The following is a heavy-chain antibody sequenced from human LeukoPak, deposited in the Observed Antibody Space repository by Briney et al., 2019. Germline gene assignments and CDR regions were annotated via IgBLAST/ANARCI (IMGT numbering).Heavy chain of an antibody. Sequence: GESLKISCKISGDRLTNNWIGWVRQVPGKGLEWLGLIYPGNFDTRYSPFFQGQVTFSVDTSISTAYLHWGGLKASDTAMYYCARFALTSSLDYWGQGTLVTVSS. CDR2: IYPGNFDT. CDR3: ARFALTSSLDY. J-gene: IGHJ4*02. V-gene: IGHV5-51*01. D-gene: IGHD6-13*01. CDR1: GDRLTNNW.